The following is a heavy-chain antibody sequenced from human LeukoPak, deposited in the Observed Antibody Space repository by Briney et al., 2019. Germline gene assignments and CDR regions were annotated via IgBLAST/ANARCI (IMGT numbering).Heavy chain of an antibody. J-gene: IGHJ5*02. CDR2: INSDGSTT. Sequence: GGSLRLSCAASGFTFSSYWMHWVRQAPGKGLVWVSRINSDGSTTRYADSVKGRFTISRDNAKNTLYLQMNSLRAEDTAVYYCARQGRGRKTPLAVVVAAKDPNWFDPWGQGTLVTVSS. V-gene: IGHV3-74*01. CDR1: GFTFSSYW. CDR3: ARQGRGRKTPLAVVVAAKDPNWFDP. D-gene: IGHD2-15*01.